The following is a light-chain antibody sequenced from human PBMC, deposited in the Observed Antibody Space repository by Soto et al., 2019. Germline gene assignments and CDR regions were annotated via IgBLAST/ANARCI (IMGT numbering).Light chain of an antibody. CDR2: GST. J-gene: IGLJ2*01. Sequence: QSVLTQPPSVSGAPGQRVTISCTGSSSNIGAGYDVHWYQQFPGTAPKLLLYGSTNRPSGVPDRFSGSKSGTSASLAIAGLQSEDEGEYLFQPYARSLSAVGFGGGNQLTVL. CDR3: QPYARSLSAVG. V-gene: IGLV1-40*01. CDR1: SSNIGAGYD.